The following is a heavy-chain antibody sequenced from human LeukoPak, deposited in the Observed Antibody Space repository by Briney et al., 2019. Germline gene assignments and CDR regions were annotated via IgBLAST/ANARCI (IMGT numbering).Heavy chain of an antibody. CDR3: ARSDYHNSGSHTVFDAFDI. CDR2: IDDSGDT. CDR1: GGSISRYY. Sequence: SETLSLTCTVSGGSISRYYWSWIRRPPGKGLEWIGYIDDSGDTNYNPSLKSQVTISVDKSKNQFSLKLSFVTAADTAMYYCARSDYHNSGSHTVFDAFDIWGQGTRVTVSS. V-gene: IGHV4-59*01. J-gene: IGHJ3*02. D-gene: IGHD3-10*01.